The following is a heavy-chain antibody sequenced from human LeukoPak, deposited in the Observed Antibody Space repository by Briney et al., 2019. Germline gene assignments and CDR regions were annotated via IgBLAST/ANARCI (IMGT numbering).Heavy chain of an antibody. J-gene: IGHJ4*02. V-gene: IGHV3-74*01. Sequence: GGSLRLSCAGSGFTFSNYWIHWVRQAPGKGLVWVSRTSSDGTDTFYADSVKDRFTISRDNAKNTLYLQMNSLRAEDTAVYYCARGGITMIVVVITDFDYWGQGTLVT. CDR2: TSSDGTDT. CDR1: GFTFSNYW. CDR3: ARGGITMIVVVITDFDY. D-gene: IGHD3-22*01.